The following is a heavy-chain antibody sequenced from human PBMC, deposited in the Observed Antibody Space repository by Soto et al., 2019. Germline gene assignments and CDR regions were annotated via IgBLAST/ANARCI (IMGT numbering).Heavy chain of an antibody. V-gene: IGHV1-69*19. D-gene: IGHD1-1*01. J-gene: IGHJ6*02. CDR2: IIPVFDKP. CDR1: GVTFNSYA. CDR3: AGTSWHYYYGMDL. Sequence: QVQLEQSGAEVKKSGSSVKISCKASGVTFNSYALSWVRQAPGQGLEWMGGIIPVFDKPTYAQKFQGRVTITADESTNTGYMELRSLRSEDTAVYYCAGTSWHYYYGMDLWGQGTTVTVSS.